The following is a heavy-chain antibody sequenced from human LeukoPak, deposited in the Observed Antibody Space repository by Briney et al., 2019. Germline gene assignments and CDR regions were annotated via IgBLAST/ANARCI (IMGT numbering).Heavy chain of an antibody. CDR1: GFTFSSYG. J-gene: IGHJ3*02. V-gene: IGHV3-30*18. Sequence: GGSLRLSCAASGFTFSSYGMHWVRQAPGKGLEWVAVISYDGSNKYYADSVKGRFTISRDNSENTLYLQMNSLRAEDTAVYYCAKQLWFGELFHDAFDIWGQGTMVTVSS. CDR2: ISYDGSNK. D-gene: IGHD3-10*01. CDR3: AKQLWFGELFHDAFDI.